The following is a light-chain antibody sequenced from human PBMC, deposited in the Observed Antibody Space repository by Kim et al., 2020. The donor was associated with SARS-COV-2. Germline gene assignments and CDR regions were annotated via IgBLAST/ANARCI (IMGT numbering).Light chain of an antibody. CDR2: GAS. J-gene: IGKJ1*01. CDR3: QQYGTSRET. CDR1: QSISTSY. V-gene: IGKV3-20*01. Sequence: APGEKATPTCRASQSISTSYLAWYRQKPGQAPRLLIYGASSRATGIPDRFSGSESGTDFALTISRLEPEDFAVYYCQQYGTSRETFGRGTKVDIK.